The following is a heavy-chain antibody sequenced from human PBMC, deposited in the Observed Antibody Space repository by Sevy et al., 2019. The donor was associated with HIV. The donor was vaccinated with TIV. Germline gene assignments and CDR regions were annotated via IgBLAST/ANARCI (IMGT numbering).Heavy chain of an antibody. Sequence: GGSLRLSCAASGFTFSSYGMHWVRQAPGKGLEWVAVISYDGSNKYYADSVKGRFTISRDNSKNTLYLQMNSLRAEDTAVYYCAKDYRRDSSGLFDYWGQGTLVTVSS. J-gene: IGHJ4*02. CDR1: GFTFSSYG. CDR3: AKDYRRDSSGLFDY. CDR2: ISYDGSNK. D-gene: IGHD3-22*01. V-gene: IGHV3-30*18.